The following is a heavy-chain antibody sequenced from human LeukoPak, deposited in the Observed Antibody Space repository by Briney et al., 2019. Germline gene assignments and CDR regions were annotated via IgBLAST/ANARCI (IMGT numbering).Heavy chain of an antibody. D-gene: IGHD3-3*01. Sequence: ASVKVSCKASGYTFTSYGISWVRQAPGQGLKWMGWISAYNGNTNYAQKLQGRVTMTTDTSTSTAYMELRSLRSDDTAVYYCARATTIFGVVILPYYFDYWGQGTLVTVSS. V-gene: IGHV1-18*01. CDR2: ISAYNGNT. J-gene: IGHJ4*02. CDR3: ARATTIFGVVILPYYFDY. CDR1: GYTFTSYG.